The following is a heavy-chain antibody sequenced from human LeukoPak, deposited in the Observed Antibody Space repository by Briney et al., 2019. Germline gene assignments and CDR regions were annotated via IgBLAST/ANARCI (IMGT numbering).Heavy chain of an antibody. D-gene: IGHD1-7*01. V-gene: IGHV1-69*04. CDR2: IIPILGIA. J-gene: IGHJ4*02. Sequence: GASVKVSCKASGFTFTIYGITWVRQAPGQGLEWMGRIIPILGIANYAQKFQGRVTITADTSTSTAYMELRSLRSDDTAVYYCARALTGTTSGPLPGYPAIDYWGQGTLVTVSS. CDR1: GFTFTIYG. CDR3: ARALTGTTSGPLPGYPAIDY.